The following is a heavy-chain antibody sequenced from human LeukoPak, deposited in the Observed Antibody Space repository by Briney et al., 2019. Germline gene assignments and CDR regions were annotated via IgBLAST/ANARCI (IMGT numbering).Heavy chain of an antibody. J-gene: IGHJ4*02. CDR3: AKAAPRDYDILTGFYW. CDR1: GFTFSNFA. D-gene: IGHD3-9*01. CDR2: ISGSGGRT. V-gene: IGHV3-23*01. Sequence: PGGSLRLSCAASGFTFSNFAMSWVRQAPGKELEWVPTISGSGGRTYYADSVKGRSTISRDNSRNTLYLDMNGLRAEDTAVYYCAKAAPRDYDILTGFYWWGQGTLVTVSS.